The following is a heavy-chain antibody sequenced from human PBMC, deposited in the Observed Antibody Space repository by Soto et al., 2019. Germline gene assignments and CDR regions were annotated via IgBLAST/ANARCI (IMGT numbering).Heavy chain of an antibody. J-gene: IGHJ5*02. V-gene: IGHV1-18*01. Sequence: ASVKVSCKASGYTFTSYGISWVRQAPGQGLEWMGWISAYNGNTNYAQKLQGRVTMTTDTSTSTAYMELRSLRSDDTAVYYCASQRYYYGSGSPNWFDPWGQGTLVTAPQ. D-gene: IGHD3-10*01. CDR1: GYTFTSYG. CDR3: ASQRYYYGSGSPNWFDP. CDR2: ISAYNGNT.